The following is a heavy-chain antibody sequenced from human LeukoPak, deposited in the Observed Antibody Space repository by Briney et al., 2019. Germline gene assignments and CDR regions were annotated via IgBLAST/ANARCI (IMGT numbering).Heavy chain of an antibody. J-gene: IGHJ4*02. Sequence: SETLSLTCTVSGGSISSGGYSWSWIRQHPGKGLEWIGSIYYSGNTYYNPSLKSPVTISVDTSKNQFSLKLTSVTAADTAVYYCARHVAVADMWHFDYWGQGTLVTVSS. CDR1: GGSISSGGYS. D-gene: IGHD6-19*01. CDR2: IYYSGNT. V-gene: IGHV4-39*01. CDR3: ARHVAVADMWHFDY.